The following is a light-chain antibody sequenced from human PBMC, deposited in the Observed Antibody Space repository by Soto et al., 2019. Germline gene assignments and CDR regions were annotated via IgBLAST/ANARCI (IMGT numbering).Light chain of an antibody. CDR3: HHYGSSPLWT. CDR2: GAS. Sequence: ELVLTQSPGTMSLSPGDRATLSCRARQSVSSSYLAWYQQKPGQAPRLLIYGASSRATGIPDRFSGSGSVTDFTLTIRRLEPEDFAGYYCHHYGSSPLWTFGQGTKVDSK. V-gene: IGKV3-20*01. CDR1: QSVSSSY. J-gene: IGKJ1*01.